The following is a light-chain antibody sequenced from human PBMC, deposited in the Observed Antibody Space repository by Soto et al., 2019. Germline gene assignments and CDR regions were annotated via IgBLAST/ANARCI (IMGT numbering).Light chain of an antibody. CDR2: KAS. Sequence: DIQMTQSPSTLSGSVGDRVTITCRASQTISSWLAWNQQKPGKAPKLLIYKASTLKSGVPSRFSGSGSGTEFTLTISSLQPDDFATYYCQQYNSYTGLTFGGGTKVDIK. J-gene: IGKJ4*01. CDR1: QTISSW. CDR3: QQYNSYTGLT. V-gene: IGKV1-5*03.